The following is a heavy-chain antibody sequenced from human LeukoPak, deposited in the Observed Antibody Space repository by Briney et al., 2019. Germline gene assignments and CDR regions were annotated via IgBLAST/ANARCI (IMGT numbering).Heavy chain of an antibody. CDR2: ISGSGSTI. CDR1: GFIFTDYF. D-gene: IGHD3-16*01. J-gene: IGHJ4*02. V-gene: IGHV3-11*01. CDR3: ARDIHECAPDYDQ. Sequence: GGSLRLSCAASGFIFTDYFMSWIRQAPGKGLEWVAYISGSGSTIYYADSVKGRFTISRNNAKNSLYLQMNSLRVEDTAVYYCARDIHECAPDYDQWGQGTRVTISS.